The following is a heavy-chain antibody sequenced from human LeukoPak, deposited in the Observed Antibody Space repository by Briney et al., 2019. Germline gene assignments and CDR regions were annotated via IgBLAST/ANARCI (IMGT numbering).Heavy chain of an antibody. V-gene: IGHV3-7*01. Sequence: GRPLRLSCAASGFTFRDYWMSWVRQAPGKGLEWVANIKEEGVEGVYVGSVKGRFTLTRDNAKKSLYLQMNGLRAEDTAVYYCARVSSGSGTYYPQYFDYWGQGTLVTVSS. CDR2: IKEEGVEG. D-gene: IGHD3-10*01. CDR3: ARVSSGSGTYYPQYFDY. CDR1: GFTFRDYW. J-gene: IGHJ4*02.